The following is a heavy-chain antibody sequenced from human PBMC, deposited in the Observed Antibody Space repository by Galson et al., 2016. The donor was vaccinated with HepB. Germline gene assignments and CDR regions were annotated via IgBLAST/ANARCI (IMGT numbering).Heavy chain of an antibody. CDR1: GGSFSGYY. J-gene: IGHJ6*03. V-gene: IGHV4-34*01. D-gene: IGHD4-17*01. Sequence: TLSLTCAVYGGSFSGYYWSRIRQPPGKGLEWIGEINHSGSTNYNPSLKSRVTISVDTSKNQFSLKLSSVTAADTAVYYCARGDNPDYGDYASAYYYMDVWGQGTMVTVSS. CDR3: ARGDNPDYGDYASAYYYMDV. CDR2: INHSGST.